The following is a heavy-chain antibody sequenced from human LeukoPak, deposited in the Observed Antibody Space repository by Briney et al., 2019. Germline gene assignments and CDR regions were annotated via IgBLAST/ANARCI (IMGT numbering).Heavy chain of an antibody. D-gene: IGHD1-14*01. V-gene: IGHV3-9*01. J-gene: IGHJ4*02. CDR2: ISWNSGSI. Sequence: VSVISWNSGSIGYAASVKRRFTISKDNAKNSLYLQMNSLRAEDTALYYCAKGIHGNPDYFDYWGQGTLVTVSS. CDR3: AKGIHGNPDYFDY.